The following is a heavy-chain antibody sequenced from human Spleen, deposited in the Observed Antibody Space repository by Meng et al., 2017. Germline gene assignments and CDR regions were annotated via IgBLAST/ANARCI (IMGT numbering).Heavy chain of an antibody. CDR1: GYNFPDYY. CDR3: ARDDYYDSSGYFR. V-gene: IGHV1-69*01. Sequence: GQLVQSGAEVKKPGASVKVSCKPSGYNFPDYYIHWVRQAPGQGLEWMGGIIPIFGTANYAQKFQGRVTITADESTSTAYMELSSLRSEDTAVYYCARDDYYDSSGYFRWGQGTLVTVSS. D-gene: IGHD3-22*01. J-gene: IGHJ4*02. CDR2: IIPIFGTA.